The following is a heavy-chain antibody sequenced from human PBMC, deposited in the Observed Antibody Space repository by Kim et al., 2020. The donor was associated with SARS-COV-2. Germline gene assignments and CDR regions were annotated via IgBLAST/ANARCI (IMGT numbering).Heavy chain of an antibody. V-gene: IGHV1-46*01. J-gene: IGHJ4*02. Sequence: ASVKVSCKASAYTFTSHDVHWVRQAPGQGLEWMGGINPGIGSTTYAQKFQGRVTMTRDTSTTTVYMELSSLGSEDTAVYYCARVRDASNYQSYFDYWGQG. CDR2: INPGIGST. D-gene: IGHD2-2*01. CDR3: ARVRDASNYQSYFDY. CDR1: AYTFTSHD.